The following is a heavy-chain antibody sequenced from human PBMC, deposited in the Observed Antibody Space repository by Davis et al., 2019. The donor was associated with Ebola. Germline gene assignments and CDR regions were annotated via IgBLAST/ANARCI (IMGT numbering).Heavy chain of an antibody. CDR1: GFRFTTYG. Sequence: GESLKISCAAFGFRFTTYGFHWVRQAPGKGLEWVAVIWHDGSKKYYAESVKGRFTISRDDSRNTLDLQLNSLRAEDTAVYYCARGYLDYDSSGYDWGQGTLVTVSS. CDR3: ARGYLDYDSSGYD. J-gene: IGHJ4*02. D-gene: IGHD3-22*01. CDR2: IWHDGSKK. V-gene: IGHV3-30*19.